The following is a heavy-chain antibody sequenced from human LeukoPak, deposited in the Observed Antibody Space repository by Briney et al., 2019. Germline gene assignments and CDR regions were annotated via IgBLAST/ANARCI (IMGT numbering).Heavy chain of an antibody. CDR3: ATAPYITMVQGPLPWKPVYFDY. J-gene: IGHJ4*02. D-gene: IGHD3-10*01. V-gene: IGHV1-24*01. CDR2: FDPEDGQT. Sequence: ASVKVSCKVSGYTLTELSMHWVRQAPGKGLEWMGGFDPEDGQTIYAQKFQGRVTMTEDTSTDTAYMELSSLRSEDTAVYYCATAPYITMVQGPLPWKPVYFDYWGQGTLATVSS. CDR1: GYTLTELS.